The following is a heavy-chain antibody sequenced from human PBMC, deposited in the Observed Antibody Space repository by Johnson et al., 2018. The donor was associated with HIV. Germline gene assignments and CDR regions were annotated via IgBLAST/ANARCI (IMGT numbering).Heavy chain of an antibody. V-gene: IGHV3-30*18. D-gene: IGHD6-13*01. CDR1: GFTFSSYA. Sequence: QVQLVESGGGVVQPGGSLRLSCAASGFTFSSYAMSWVRQAPGKGLEWVAVISYDGSNKYYADSVKGRFTISRDNSKNSLYLQMNSLRAEDTALYYCANDKGSSSWGQGTMVTVSS. CDR2: ISYDGSNK. J-gene: IGHJ3*01. CDR3: ANDKGSSS.